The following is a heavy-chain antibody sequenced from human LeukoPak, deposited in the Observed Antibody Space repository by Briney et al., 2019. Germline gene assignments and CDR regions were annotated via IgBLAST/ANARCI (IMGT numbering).Heavy chain of an antibody. CDR3: AKDAVTALAGYYYYMDV. CDR1: GFTLRNYG. J-gene: IGHJ6*03. Sequence: GGSLRLSCAAAGFTLRNYGMSWVRQAPGKGLGWVSGISGSGGRTYYADSVKGRFTISRDNSRNTLYLQMNSLRADDTAVYYCAKDAVTALAGYYYYMDVWGKGTMVTVSS. D-gene: IGHD6-19*01. CDR2: ISGSGGRT. V-gene: IGHV3-23*01.